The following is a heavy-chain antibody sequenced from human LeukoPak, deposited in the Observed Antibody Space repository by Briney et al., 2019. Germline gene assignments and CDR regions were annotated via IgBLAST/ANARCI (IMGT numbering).Heavy chain of an antibody. CDR1: GGSITSYY. CDR3: ARVPWGEMATIRGGFDY. V-gene: IGHV4-4*07. Sequence: SETLSLTCTVSGGSITSYYWSWIRQPAGKGLEWIGRIHTSGSTYYNPSLKSRVTISVDTSKNQFSLKLSSVTAADTAVYYCARVPWGEMATIRGGFDYWGQGTLVTVSS. CDR2: IHTSGST. D-gene: IGHD5-24*01. J-gene: IGHJ4*02.